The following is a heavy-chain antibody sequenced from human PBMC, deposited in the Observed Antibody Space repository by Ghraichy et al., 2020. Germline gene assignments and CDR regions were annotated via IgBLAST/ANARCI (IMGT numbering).Heavy chain of an antibody. D-gene: IGHD6-13*01. Sequence: LSLTCAVSGFSFRTYSMHWVRQAPGKGLEWVAVISHDGNFKYYADSVKGRISTTRDNPSNTVYLQMNSLRAEDTAVYYCARDIKSSSWSYYYYAMDVWGQGTTVTVS. V-gene: IGHV3-30-3*01. CDR3: ARDIKSSSWSYYYYAMDV. CDR1: GFSFRTYS. J-gene: IGHJ6*02. CDR2: ISHDGNFK.